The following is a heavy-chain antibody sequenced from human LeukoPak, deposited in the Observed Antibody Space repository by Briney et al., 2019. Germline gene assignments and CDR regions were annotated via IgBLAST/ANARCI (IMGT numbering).Heavy chain of an antibody. CDR1: GFTFSSYG. V-gene: IGHV3-30*03. CDR2: ISYDGSNK. Sequence: SGRSLRLSCAASGFTFSSYGMHWVRQAPGKGLEWVAVISYDGSNKYYADSVKGRFTISRDNSKNTLYLQMNSLRSEDTAVYYCARAQTSLRYFDWFYFDYWGQGTLVTVSS. J-gene: IGHJ4*02. CDR3: ARAQTSLRYFDWFYFDY. D-gene: IGHD3-9*01.